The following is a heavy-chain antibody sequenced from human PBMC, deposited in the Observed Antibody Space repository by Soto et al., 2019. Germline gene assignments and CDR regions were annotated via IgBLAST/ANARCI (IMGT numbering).Heavy chain of an antibody. CDR1: GGSVSSGSYY. D-gene: IGHD6-6*01. J-gene: IGHJ6*02. CDR3: ARQLVLAYYGMDV. CDR2: IYYSGST. Sequence: SETLSLTCTVSGGSVSSGSYYWSWIRQPPGKGLEWIGYIYYSGSTNYNPSLKSRVTISVDTSKNQFSLKLSSVTAADTAVYHCARQLVLAYYGMDVWGQGTTVTVSS. V-gene: IGHV4-61*01.